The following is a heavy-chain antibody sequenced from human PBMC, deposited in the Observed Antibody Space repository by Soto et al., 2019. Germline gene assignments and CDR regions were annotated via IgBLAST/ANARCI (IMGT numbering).Heavy chain of an antibody. CDR2: IKQDGSEK. D-gene: IGHD3-10*01. J-gene: IGHJ3*02. CDR1: GFTFSSYW. V-gene: IGHV3-7*01. CDR3: ARDMFGVLLWFRGFDI. Sequence: PGGSLRLSCAASGFTFSSYWMSWVRQAPGKGLEWVANIKQDGSEKYYVDSVKGRFTISRDNAKNSLYLQMNSLRAEDTAVYYCARDMFGVLLWFRGFDIWGQGTMVNV.